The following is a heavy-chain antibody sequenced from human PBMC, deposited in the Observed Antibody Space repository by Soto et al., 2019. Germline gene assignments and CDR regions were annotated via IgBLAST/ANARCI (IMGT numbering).Heavy chain of an antibody. CDR3: AREDSIIIPAVSDF. D-gene: IGHD2-2*01. J-gene: IGHJ4*02. Sequence: PGGSLRLSCTVSGFAFNNYGINWVRQAPGKGLEWVSSISKSDYTYYSDSVKGRFTISRDNAKNSVSLQMNTLRVEDTAVYYCAREDSIIIPAVSDFWGQVTLVTVSS. V-gene: IGHV3-21*06. CDR1: GFAFNNYG. CDR2: ISKSDYT.